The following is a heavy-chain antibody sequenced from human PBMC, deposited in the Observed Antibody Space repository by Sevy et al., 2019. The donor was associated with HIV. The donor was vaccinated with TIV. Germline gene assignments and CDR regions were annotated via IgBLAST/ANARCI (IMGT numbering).Heavy chain of an antibody. V-gene: IGHV3-23*01. J-gene: IGHJ6*03. CDR1: GFTFSSYA. CDR3: AKSPGDNYYYYMDV. D-gene: IGHD2-21*02. CDR2: ITGSGGNT. Sequence: GGSLRLTCAATGFTFSSYAMRWVRQAPGKGLEWVSTITGSGGNTFYADSVKGRFTVSRDNSKNTLYLQMNSLRAEDTAVYYCAKSPGDNYYYYMDVWGKGTTVTVSS.